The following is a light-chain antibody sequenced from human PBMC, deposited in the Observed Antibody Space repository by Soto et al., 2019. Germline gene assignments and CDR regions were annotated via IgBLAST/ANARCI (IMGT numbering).Light chain of an antibody. CDR1: QSVSNNY. CDR2: GPS. J-gene: IGKJ1*01. CDR3: QQYDSSPRP. V-gene: IGKV3-20*01. Sequence: EVVLTQSVGTLSLSPGERATLSCRASQSVSNNYLAWYQQKPGQAPRLLIYGPSSRATGIPDRFSGSGSGTDFTLTINRLEPEDFAVYYCQQYDSSPRPFGQGTKVDI.